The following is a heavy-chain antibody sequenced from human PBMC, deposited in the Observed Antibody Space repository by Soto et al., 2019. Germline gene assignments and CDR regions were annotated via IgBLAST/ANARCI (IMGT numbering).Heavy chain of an antibody. CDR1: GYTFTGYY. V-gene: IGHV1-2*02. Sequence: SVKVSCKASGYTFTGYYMHWVRQAPVQGLEWMGWINPNSGGTNYAQKFQGRVTMTRDTSISTAYMELSRLRSDDTAVYYCAREIRVWFGELLYYYGMDVWGQGTTVTVSS. J-gene: IGHJ6*02. CDR3: AREIRVWFGELLYYYGMDV. CDR2: INPNSGGT. D-gene: IGHD3-10*01.